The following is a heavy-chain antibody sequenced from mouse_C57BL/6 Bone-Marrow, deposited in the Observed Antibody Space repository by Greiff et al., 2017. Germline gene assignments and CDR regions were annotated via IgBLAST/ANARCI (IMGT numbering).Heavy chain of an antibody. V-gene: IGHV3-6*01. Sequence: EVQLVESGPGLVKPSQSLSLTCSVTGYSITSGYYWNWIRQYPGNKLEWMGYISYDGSNNYNPSLKNRFSITRDTSKDHFFLKLNSVTTEYTATYYCARGDYWGQGTTLTVSS. CDR2: ISYDGSN. CDR1: GYSITSGYY. J-gene: IGHJ2*01. CDR3: ARGDY.